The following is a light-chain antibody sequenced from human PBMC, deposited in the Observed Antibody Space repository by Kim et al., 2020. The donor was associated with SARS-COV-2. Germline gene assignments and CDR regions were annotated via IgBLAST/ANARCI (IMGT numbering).Light chain of an antibody. V-gene: IGKV3-11*01. CDR1: QSISSY. CDR2: DAS. Sequence: SPGERATLSCRASQSISSYLSWYQQKTGQAPRLLIYDASNRATGIPARFSGSGSETDFTLTISSLEPEDFAVYYCQQRSTRPPWTFGQGTKVDIK. CDR3: QQRSTRPPWT. J-gene: IGKJ1*01.